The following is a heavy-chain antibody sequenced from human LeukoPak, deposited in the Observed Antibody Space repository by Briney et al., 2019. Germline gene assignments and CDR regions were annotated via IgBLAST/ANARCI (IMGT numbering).Heavy chain of an antibody. CDR3: ASPGGSCSSTRCYEAIGY. CDR2: IKQNGSEK. CDR1: GFTFSNYW. D-gene: IGHD2-2*01. V-gene: IGHV3-7*01. J-gene: IGHJ4*02. Sequence: GGSLRLSCAASGFTFSNYWMSWVRQAPGKGLEWVANIKQNGSEKTYVDSVKGRFTISRDNAQNSLYLEMNSLRVEDTAVYYCASPGGSCSSTRCYEAIGYWGQGTLVTVSS.